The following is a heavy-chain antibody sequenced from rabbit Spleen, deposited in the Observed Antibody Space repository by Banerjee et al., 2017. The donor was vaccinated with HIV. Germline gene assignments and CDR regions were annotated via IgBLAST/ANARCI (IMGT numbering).Heavy chain of an antibody. CDR3: ARDLVGVIGWNFNL. V-gene: IGHV1S45*01. CDR1: GFSFSSGYY. D-gene: IGHD1-1*01. CDR2: IGTGSGST. J-gene: IGHJ4*01. Sequence: QEQLVESGGGLVKPGASLTLTCKASGFSFSSGYYACWVRQAPGKGLEWIGCIGTGSGSTWYASWVNGRFTISKTSSTTVTLQMTSLTAADTATYFCARDLVGVIGWNFNLWGPGTLVTVS.